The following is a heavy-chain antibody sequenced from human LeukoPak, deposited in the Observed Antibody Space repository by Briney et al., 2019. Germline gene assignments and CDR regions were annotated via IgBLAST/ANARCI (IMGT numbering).Heavy chain of an antibody. Sequence: GRSLRLSCAASGFTFSSYAMHWVRQAPGKGLEWVAVISFDGSNKYYADSVKARFTISRDNSKNTLYLQMNSLRAEDTAVYYCAKDGRYSYGYFPDYWGQGTLVTVSS. D-gene: IGHD5-18*01. V-gene: IGHV3-30*04. CDR3: AKDGRYSYGYFPDY. CDR2: ISFDGSNK. CDR1: GFTFSSYA. J-gene: IGHJ4*02.